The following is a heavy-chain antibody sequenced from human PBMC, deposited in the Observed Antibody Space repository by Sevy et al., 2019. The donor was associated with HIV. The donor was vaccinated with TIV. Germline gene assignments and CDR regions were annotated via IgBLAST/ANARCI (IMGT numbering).Heavy chain of an antibody. CDR2: IRRKAYGGTT. CDR1: GFTFGDYA. V-gene: IGHV3-49*03. D-gene: IGHD3-22*01. CDR3: TRESGCRPRRSTMIVVVIPRFDY. J-gene: IGHJ4*02. Sequence: GGSLRLSCTASGFTFGDYAMSWFRQAPGKGLEWVGFIRRKAYGGTTEYAGSVKGRFTISREDSKTIAYLQMNSLKTEDTAGYYCTRESGCRPRRSTMIVVVIPRFDYWGQGTLVTVSS.